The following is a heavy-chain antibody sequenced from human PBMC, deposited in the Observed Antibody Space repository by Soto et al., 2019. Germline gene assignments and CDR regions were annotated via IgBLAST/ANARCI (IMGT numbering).Heavy chain of an antibody. CDR3: ARSVPDYGDSLDAFDI. Sequence: SVKVSCKASGGTFSSYTISWVRQAPGQGLEWMGRIIPILGIANYAQKFQGRVTITADKSTSTAYMELSSLRSEDTAVYYCARSVPDYGDSLDAFDIWGQGTMVTVSS. J-gene: IGHJ3*02. V-gene: IGHV1-69*02. CDR1: GGTFSSYT. CDR2: IIPILGIA. D-gene: IGHD4-17*01.